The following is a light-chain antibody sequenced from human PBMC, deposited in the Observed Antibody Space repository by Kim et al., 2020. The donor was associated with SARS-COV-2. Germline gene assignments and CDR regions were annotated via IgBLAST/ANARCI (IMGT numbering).Light chain of an antibody. CDR3: QQYHTIPYT. CDR2: KAS. CDR1: QTISDW. V-gene: IGKV1-5*03. J-gene: IGKJ2*01. Sequence: DIQMTQSPSILSASVGDRVTITCRASQTISDWLAWYQQKPGKAPQLLLYKASRLQSGVPSRFSGRGSGTEFTLTITSLQPDDFSTYFCQQYHTIPYTFGQGTSLEV.